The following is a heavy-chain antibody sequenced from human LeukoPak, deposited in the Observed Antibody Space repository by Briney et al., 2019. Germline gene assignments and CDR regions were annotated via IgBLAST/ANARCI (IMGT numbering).Heavy chain of an antibody. Sequence: GGSLRLSCAAYGFTFSLYGMHWVRQAPGKGLEWVAVIRYGGTNKYYADSVKGRFTVSRDNSKNTLYLQMNSLRAEDTAVYYCAKTMGAIDHDYWGQGTLVTVSS. CDR2: IRYGGTNK. CDR3: AKTMGAIDHDY. J-gene: IGHJ4*02. CDR1: GFTFSLYG. V-gene: IGHV3-33*06. D-gene: IGHD1-26*01.